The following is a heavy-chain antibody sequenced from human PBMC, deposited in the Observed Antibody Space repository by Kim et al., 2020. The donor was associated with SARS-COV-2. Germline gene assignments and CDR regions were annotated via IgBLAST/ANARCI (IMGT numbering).Heavy chain of an antibody. CDR3: TTDIGGDYRGVDP. CDR1: GFTFSNAW. CDR2: IKSKTDGGTT. Sequence: GGSLRLSCAASGFTFSNAWMSWVRQAPGKGLEWVGRIKSKTDGGTTDYAAPVKGRFTISRDDSKNTLYLQMNSLKAEDTAVYYCTTDIGGDYRGVDPWGQGTLVTVSS. D-gene: IGHD4-17*01. J-gene: IGHJ5*02. V-gene: IGHV3-15*01.